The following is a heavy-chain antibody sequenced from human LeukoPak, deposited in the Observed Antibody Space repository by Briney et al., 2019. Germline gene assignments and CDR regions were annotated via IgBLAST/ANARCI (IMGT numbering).Heavy chain of an antibody. CDR2: IKSKTDGGTT. D-gene: IGHD4-11*01. Sequence: GGSLRLSCAASGFTFSNAWMSWVRQAPGKGLEWVGRIKSKTDGGTTDYAAPVKGRFTISRDDSKNTLYLQMNSLKTEDTAVHYCTHRGDYSNWFDPWGQGTLVTVSS. CDR3: THRGDYSNWFDP. V-gene: IGHV3-15*01. J-gene: IGHJ5*02. CDR1: GFTFSNAW.